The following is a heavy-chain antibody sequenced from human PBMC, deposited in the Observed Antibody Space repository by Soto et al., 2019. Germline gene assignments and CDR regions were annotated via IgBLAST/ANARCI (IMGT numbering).Heavy chain of an antibody. CDR1: GFTFTNYA. Sequence: EVQLSESGGRLGQPGGSLRLSCAASGFTFTNYAMTWVRQSPGKGLQWVSGISATGGLKYYADSVQGRFTISGDNSKITLYLQMDNLRDDDTAIYYCAREVGAPSGWLDPWGQGTQVTVSS. CDR2: ISATGGLK. D-gene: IGHD1-26*01. CDR3: AREVGAPSGWLDP. V-gene: IGHV3-23*01. J-gene: IGHJ5*02.